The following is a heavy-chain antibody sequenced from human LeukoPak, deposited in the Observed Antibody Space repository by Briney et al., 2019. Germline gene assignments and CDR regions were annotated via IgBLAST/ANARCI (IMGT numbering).Heavy chain of an antibody. D-gene: IGHD6-13*01. J-gene: IGHJ4*02. CDR2: IYSGGST. CDR3: AREGDGAAAGTVDY. CDR1: GFTVSSNY. V-gene: IGHV3-53*01. Sequence: GGSLRLSCAASGFTVSSNYMSWVRQAPGKGLEWVSVIYSGGSTYYADSVKGRFTISRDNSKNTLYLQMNSLRAEDTAVYYCAREGDGAAAGTVDYWGQGTLVTVSS.